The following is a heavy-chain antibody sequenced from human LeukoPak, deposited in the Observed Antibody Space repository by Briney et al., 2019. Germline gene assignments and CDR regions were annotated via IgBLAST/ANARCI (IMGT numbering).Heavy chain of an antibody. CDR2: IYTSGGT. Sequence: SETLSLTCTVSGGSISSGSYYWSWIRQPAGKGLEWIGRIYTSGGTNYNPSLKSRVTISVDTSKNQFSLKLSSVTAADTAVYYCARVIVGATTADYWGQGTLVTVSS. CDR1: GGSISSGSYY. J-gene: IGHJ4*02. D-gene: IGHD1-26*01. CDR3: ARVIVGATTADY. V-gene: IGHV4-61*02.